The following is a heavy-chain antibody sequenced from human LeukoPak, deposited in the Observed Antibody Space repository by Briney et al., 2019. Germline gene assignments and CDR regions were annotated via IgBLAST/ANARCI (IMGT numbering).Heavy chain of an antibody. CDR2: IYYSGST. CDR1: GGSISSYY. CDR3: ASSMISWGGVISNWFDP. Sequence: SETLSLICVVSGGSISSYYWSWIRQPPGKGLEWIGYIYYSGSTNYNPSLKSRVTISVDTSKNQFSLMRSSVTAADTAVYYCASSMISWGGVISNWFDPWGQGTLVTVSS. D-gene: IGHD3-16*01. J-gene: IGHJ5*02. V-gene: IGHV4-59*08.